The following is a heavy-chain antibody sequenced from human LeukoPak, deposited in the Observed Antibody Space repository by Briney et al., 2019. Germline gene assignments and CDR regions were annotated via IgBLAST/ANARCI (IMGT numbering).Heavy chain of an antibody. J-gene: IGHJ4*02. CDR3: ARDEALWFGELLG. CDR1: GGSVSNYY. CDR2: IYYTET. D-gene: IGHD3-10*01. V-gene: IGHV4-59*08. Sequence: SETLSLTCTVSGGSVSNYYWSWIRQSPGKGLEWIGYIYYTETSYNPSLKSRVTISVDTSKNQFSLKLSSVTAADTAVYYCARDEALWFGELLGWGQGTLVTVSS.